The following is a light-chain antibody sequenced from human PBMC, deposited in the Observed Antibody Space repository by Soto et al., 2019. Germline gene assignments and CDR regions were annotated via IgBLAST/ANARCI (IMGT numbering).Light chain of an antibody. CDR2: DAS. V-gene: IGKV3-11*01. J-gene: IGKJ5*01. CDR3: QQRSNWPPG. Sequence: EIVLTQSPATLSLSPGEGATLSCRASQSVSSYLSWYQQKPGQAPRLLIYDASNRATGIPARFSGSGSGTDFPLTISSLEPEDFAVYYCQQRSNWPPGFGQGTRLEIK. CDR1: QSVSSY.